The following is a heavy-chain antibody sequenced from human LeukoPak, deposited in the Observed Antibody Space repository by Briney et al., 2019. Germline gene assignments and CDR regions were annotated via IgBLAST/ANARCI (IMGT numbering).Heavy chain of an antibody. V-gene: IGHV3-23*01. Sequence: GGSLRLSCAASGFTFSSYAMSWVRQAPGKGLEWVSAISGSGGSTYYADSVKGRFTISRDNSKNTLYLQMNSLRAEDTAVYYCAKDDYEERDANWFDPWGQGTLVTVSS. CDR2: ISGSGGST. CDR3: AKDDYEERDANWFDP. D-gene: IGHD4-17*01. J-gene: IGHJ5*02. CDR1: GFTFSSYA.